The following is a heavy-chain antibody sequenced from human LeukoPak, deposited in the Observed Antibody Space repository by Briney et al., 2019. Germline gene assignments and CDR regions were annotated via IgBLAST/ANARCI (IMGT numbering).Heavy chain of an antibody. V-gene: IGHV4-39*01. Sequence: PSETLSLTCTVSGGSISSYYWGWIRQPPGKGLEWIGSIYYSGSTYYNPSLKSRVTISVDTSKNQFSLKLSSVTAADTAVYYCARLNSSGWYSGDAFDIWGQGTMVTVSS. D-gene: IGHD6-19*01. CDR2: IYYSGST. CDR3: ARLNSSGWYSGDAFDI. J-gene: IGHJ3*02. CDR1: GGSISSYY.